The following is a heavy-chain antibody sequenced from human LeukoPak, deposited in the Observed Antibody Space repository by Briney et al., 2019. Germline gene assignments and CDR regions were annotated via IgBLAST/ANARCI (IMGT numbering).Heavy chain of an antibody. J-gene: IGHJ4*02. CDR2: INPSGGST. V-gene: IGHV1-46*01. CDR3: ARHDYYDSSGYFGDFDY. CDR1: GYTFTSYY. D-gene: IGHD3-22*01. Sequence: ASVKVSCKASGYTFTSYYMHWVRQAPGQGLEWMGIINPSGGSTSYAQKFQGRVTMTRDTSTSTAYMELRSLRSDDTAVYYCARHDYYDSSGYFGDFDYWGQGTLVTVSS.